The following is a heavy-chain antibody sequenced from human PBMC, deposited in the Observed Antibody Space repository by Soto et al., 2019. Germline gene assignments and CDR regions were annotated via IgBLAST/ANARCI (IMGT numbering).Heavy chain of an antibody. Sequence: GASVKVSCKASGYTFTSYGISWVRQAPGQGLEWMGWISAYNGNTNYAQKLQGRVTMTTDTSTSTAYMELRSLRSDDTAVYYCARDRTIITIFGVVIKSPMDVWGQGTTVPVS. CDR1: GYTFTSYG. CDR2: ISAYNGNT. V-gene: IGHV1-18*01. CDR3: ARDRTIITIFGVVIKSPMDV. D-gene: IGHD3-3*01. J-gene: IGHJ6*02.